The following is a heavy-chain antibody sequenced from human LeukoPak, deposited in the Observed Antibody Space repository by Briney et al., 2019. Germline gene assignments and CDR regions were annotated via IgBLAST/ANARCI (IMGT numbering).Heavy chain of an antibody. Sequence: GGSLRLSCAASGFSFSTYGMLWVRQAPGKGLEWVAVIGKDGRNKNNADAVRGRFTISRDNSKNTLYLQMDSLRAEDTAVYYCARDSITADNSLDYWGRGTLVTVSS. V-gene: IGHV3-33*08. CDR2: IGKDGRNK. D-gene: IGHD7-27*01. CDR3: ARDSITADNSLDY. CDR1: GFSFSTYG. J-gene: IGHJ4*02.